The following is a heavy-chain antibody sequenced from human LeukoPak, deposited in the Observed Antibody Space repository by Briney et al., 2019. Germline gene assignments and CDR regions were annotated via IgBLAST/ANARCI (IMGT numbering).Heavy chain of an antibody. J-gene: IGHJ5*02. V-gene: IGHV3-7*01. CDR1: GFTFRSYW. CDR3: PREAWFSP. Sequence: PGGSLRLSCAASGFTFRSYWMSSVREAPGKGMKWVVNIKQDGSEKYYVAPVQGRFTISRDNAKNSVYLQMNRLRAEDTAVYYWPREAWFSPWGQGTLVTVSS. CDR2: IKQDGSEK.